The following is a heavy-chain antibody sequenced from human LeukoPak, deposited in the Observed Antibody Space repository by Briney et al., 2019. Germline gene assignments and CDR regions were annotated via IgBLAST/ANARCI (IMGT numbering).Heavy chain of an antibody. V-gene: IGHV3-33*06. CDR2: IWSDGSRK. CDR1: GFTFTNFA. D-gene: IGHD1-1*01. Sequence: GGSLRLSCAVSGFTFTNFAMHWVRQAPGKGLVWVAVIWSDGSRKEYIDSVKDRFTVSRDNSKNTLYLQMNSLRAEDTALYFCAKDLGVLRSGERHPDNWFDSWGQGTLVTVSS. CDR3: AKDLGVLRSGERHPDNWFDS. J-gene: IGHJ5*01.